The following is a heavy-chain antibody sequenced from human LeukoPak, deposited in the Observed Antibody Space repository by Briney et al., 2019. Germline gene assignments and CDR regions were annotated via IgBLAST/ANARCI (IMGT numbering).Heavy chain of an antibody. V-gene: IGHV3-74*01. J-gene: IGHJ4*02. CDR2: INSDGSST. Sequence: GGSLRLSCAASGFTFSSYWMHWVRQAPGKGLVWVSRINSDGSSTSYADSVKGRFTISRDNAKNTLYLQMNSLRAEDTAVYYCAREDQIWFGELGNFDYWGQGTLVTVSS. CDR3: AREDQIWFGELGNFDY. D-gene: IGHD3-10*01. CDR1: GFTFSSYW.